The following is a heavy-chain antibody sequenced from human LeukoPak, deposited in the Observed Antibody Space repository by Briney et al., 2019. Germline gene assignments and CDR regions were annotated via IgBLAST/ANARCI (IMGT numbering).Heavy chain of an antibody. J-gene: IGHJ4*02. V-gene: IGHV3-53*01. Sequence: GGSLRLSCAASGFTVSSNYMSWVRQAPGKGLEWVSAIDTSGGHTYYADSVKGRFTISRDNSENTLYLQMNSLRAEDTAVYYCAKESCSSRCNFDYWGQGTLVTVSS. D-gene: IGHD2-2*01. CDR2: IDTSGGHT. CDR1: GFTVSSNY. CDR3: AKESCSSRCNFDY.